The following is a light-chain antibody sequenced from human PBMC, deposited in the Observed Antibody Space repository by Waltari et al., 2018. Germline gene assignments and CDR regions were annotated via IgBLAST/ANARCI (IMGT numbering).Light chain of an antibody. CDR1: QSFVTG. CDR3: HQYYLTPWT. J-gene: IGKJ1*01. Sequence: EVVLTQSPDFQSVTPKEKVTITCRASQSFVTGLQWYQQKPDQSPKLLIKDASQSISGVPSRFSGSGSGTDFTLTINSLEAEDAATYYCHQYYLTPWTFGQGTKLEIK. CDR2: DAS. V-gene: IGKV6-21*02.